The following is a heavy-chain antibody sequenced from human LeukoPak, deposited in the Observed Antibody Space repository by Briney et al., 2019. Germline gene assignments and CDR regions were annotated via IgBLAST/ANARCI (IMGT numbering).Heavy chain of an antibody. CDR2: IYHSGST. Sequence: PSETLSLTCTVSGGSISSGGYYWSWIRQPPGKGLEWIGYIYHSGSTYYNPSLKSRVTISVDRSKNQFSLKLSSVTAADTAVYYCARGYGDYGDAFDIWGQGTMVTVSS. J-gene: IGHJ3*02. V-gene: IGHV4-30-2*01. D-gene: IGHD4-17*01. CDR1: GGSISSGGYY. CDR3: ARGYGDYGDAFDI.